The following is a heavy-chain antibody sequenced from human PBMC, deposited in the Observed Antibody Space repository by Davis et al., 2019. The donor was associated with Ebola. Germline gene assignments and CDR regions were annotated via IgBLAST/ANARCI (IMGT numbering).Heavy chain of an antibody. CDR2: ISGSGGNT. D-gene: IGHD2-15*01. J-gene: IGHJ4*02. V-gene: IGHV3-23*01. CDR3: AKGDCSGGICYPDY. Sequence: GGSLRLSCAASGFTFSSYWMSWVRQAPGKGLEWVSAISGSGGNTYYADSVKGRFTISRDNSKNTLFLQMNSLRAEDTAVYYCAKGDCSGGICYPDYWGQGTLVTVSS. CDR1: GFTFSSYW.